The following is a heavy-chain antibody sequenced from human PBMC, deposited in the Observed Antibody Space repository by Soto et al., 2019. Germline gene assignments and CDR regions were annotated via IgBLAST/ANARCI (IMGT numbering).Heavy chain of an antibody. J-gene: IGHJ4*02. V-gene: IGHV3-9*01. CDR3: AKDAAYYFHY. D-gene: IGHD6-25*01. CDR1: GFTFDDYA. CDR2: ISWGSGSI. Sequence: GGSLRLSCAASGFTFDDYAMHWVRQAPGKGLEWVSGISWGSGSIDYADSVKGRFTISRDNAKNSLYLQMNSLRAEDTALYYCAKDAAYYFHYWAPGTLQTVSS.